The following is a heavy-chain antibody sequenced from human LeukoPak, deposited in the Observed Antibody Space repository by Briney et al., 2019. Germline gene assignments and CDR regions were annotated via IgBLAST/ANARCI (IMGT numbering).Heavy chain of an antibody. CDR1: GFTFSTYA. D-gene: IGHD6-13*01. CDR3: AKHLSSSSRYYYDS. Sequence: PGGSLRLSCAASGFTFSTYAMSWVRQVPGKGLEWVSTIIGSGDSTHYADSVKGRFTISRDNSKNTLYLQVNSLRAEDTAFYYCAKHLSSSSRYYYDSWGQGTLVTVSS. CDR2: IIGSGDST. J-gene: IGHJ4*02. V-gene: IGHV3-23*01.